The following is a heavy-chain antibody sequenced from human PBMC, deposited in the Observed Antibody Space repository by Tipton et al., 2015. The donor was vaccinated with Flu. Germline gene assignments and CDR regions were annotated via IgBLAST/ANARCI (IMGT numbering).Heavy chain of an antibody. J-gene: IGHJ4*02. V-gene: IGHV3-7*01. CDR3: ARDRGADDY. CDR1: GFTFDDYG. Sequence: GSLRLSCAASGFTFDDYGMSWVRQAPGKGLEWVANIKQDGSEKYYVDSVKGRFTISRDNAKNSLYLQMSSLRAEDTAVYYCARDRGADDYWGQGTLVTVSS. D-gene: IGHD3-10*01. CDR2: IKQDGSEK.